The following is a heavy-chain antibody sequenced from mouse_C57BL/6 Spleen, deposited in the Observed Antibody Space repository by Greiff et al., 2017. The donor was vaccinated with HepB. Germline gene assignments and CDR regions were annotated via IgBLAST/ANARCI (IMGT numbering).Heavy chain of an antibody. CDR1: GYTFTSYW. CDR2: IDPNSGGT. Sequence: QVQLQQPGAELVKPGASVKLSCKASGYTFTSYWMHWVKQRPGRGLEWIGRIDPNSGGTKYNEKFKSKATLTVDKPSSTAYMQLSSLTSEDSAVYDCATDLLTTVVATDYWGQGTTLTVSS. V-gene: IGHV1-72*01. D-gene: IGHD1-1*01. J-gene: IGHJ2*01. CDR3: ATDLLTTVVATDY.